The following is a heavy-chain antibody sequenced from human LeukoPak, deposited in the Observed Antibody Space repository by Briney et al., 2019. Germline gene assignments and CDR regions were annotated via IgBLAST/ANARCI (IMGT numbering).Heavy chain of an antibody. CDR1: GFTFSSYA. Sequence: GGSLRLSCAASGFTFSSYAMSWVRQAPGKGLEWVSAISGSGGSTYYADSVKGRFTISRDNSKNTLYLQMNSLRAEDTAVYYCAKDQSSGRTQGSDYWGQGTLVTVSS. J-gene: IGHJ4*02. CDR3: AKDQSSGRTQGSDY. D-gene: IGHD6-19*01. CDR2: ISGSGGST. V-gene: IGHV3-23*01.